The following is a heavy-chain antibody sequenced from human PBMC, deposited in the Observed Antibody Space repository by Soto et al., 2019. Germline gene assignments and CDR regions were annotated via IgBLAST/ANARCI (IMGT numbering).Heavy chain of an antibody. V-gene: IGHV3-30*18. J-gene: IGHJ6*02. CDR2: ISYDGSNK. CDR1: GFTFSSYG. Sequence: QVQLVESGGGVVQPGRSLRLSCAASGFTFSSYGMHWVRQAPGKGLEWVAVISYDGSNKYYADSVKGRFTISRDNSKNTLYLQMNSLRAEDTAVYYCAKDRGGDLYYGMDVWGQGTTVTVSS. CDR3: AKDRGGDLYYGMDV. D-gene: IGHD2-21*02.